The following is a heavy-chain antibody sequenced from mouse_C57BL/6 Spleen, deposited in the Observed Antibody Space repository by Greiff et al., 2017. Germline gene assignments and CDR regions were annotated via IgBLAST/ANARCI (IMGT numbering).Heavy chain of an antibody. D-gene: IGHD1-1*01. Sequence: EVQLVESGGGLVKPGGSLKLSCAASGFTFSSYAMSWVRQTPEKRLEWVATISDGGSYTYYPDNVKGRFTISRNNAKNNLYLQMSHLKSEDTAMYYGARDRDYYGSSYWCFDVWGTGTTVTVSS. CDR3: ARDRDYYGSSYWCFDV. CDR2: ISDGGSYT. CDR1: GFTFSSYA. V-gene: IGHV5-4*01. J-gene: IGHJ1*03.